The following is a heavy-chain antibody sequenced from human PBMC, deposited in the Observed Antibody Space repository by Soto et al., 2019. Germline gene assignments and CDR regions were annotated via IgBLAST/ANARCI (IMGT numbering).Heavy chain of an antibody. CDR3: ARAIYYYDSSGYYYVGYDAFDI. CDR1: GFTFDDYG. D-gene: IGHD3-22*01. V-gene: IGHV3-20*04. Sequence: GGSLRLSCAASGFTFDDYGMSWVRQAPGKGLEWVSGINWNGGSTGYADSVKGRFTISRDNAKNSLYLQMNSLRAEDTALYYCARAIYYYDSSGYYYVGYDAFDIWGQGTMVTVSS. CDR2: INWNGGST. J-gene: IGHJ3*02.